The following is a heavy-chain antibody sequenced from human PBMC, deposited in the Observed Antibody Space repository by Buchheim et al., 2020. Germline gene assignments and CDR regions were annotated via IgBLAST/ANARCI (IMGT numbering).Heavy chain of an antibody. CDR3: AKEVLRFLEWLPHFDY. Sequence: QVQLVESGGGVVQPGRSLRLSCAASGFTFSSYGMHWVRQAPGKGLEWVAVISYDGSNKYYADSVKGRFTISRDNSKNTRYLQMNSLRAEDTAVYYCAKEVLRFLEWLPHFDYWGQGTL. CDR2: ISYDGSNK. J-gene: IGHJ4*02. D-gene: IGHD3-3*01. V-gene: IGHV3-30*18. CDR1: GFTFSSYG.